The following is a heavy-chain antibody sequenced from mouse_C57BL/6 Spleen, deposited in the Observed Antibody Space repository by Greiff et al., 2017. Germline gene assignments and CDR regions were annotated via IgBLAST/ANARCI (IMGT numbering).Heavy chain of an antibody. CDR2: IYPGDGDT. CDR3: ARDGSSSYWYFDV. CDR1: GYAFSSYW. D-gene: IGHD1-1*01. Sequence: VKLLESGAELVKPGASVKISCKASGYAFSSYWMNWVKQRPGKGLEWIGQIYPGDGDTNYNGKFKGKATLTADKSSSTAYMQLSSLTSEDSAVYFCARDGSSSYWYFDVWGTGTTVTVSS. V-gene: IGHV1-80*01. J-gene: IGHJ1*03.